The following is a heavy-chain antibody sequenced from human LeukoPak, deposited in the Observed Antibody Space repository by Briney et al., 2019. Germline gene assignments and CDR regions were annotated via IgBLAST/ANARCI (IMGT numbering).Heavy chain of an antibody. V-gene: IGHV3-23*01. D-gene: IGHD4-17*01. CDR1: GFTFSSYE. J-gene: IGHJ4*02. CDR3: AKDSPMTPGD. Sequence: PGGSLRLSCAASGFTFSSYEMNWVRQAPGKGLEWVSAISGSGDSTYYAGSVKGRFTISRDNSKNTLYLQLNSLRAEDTAVYYCAKDSPMTPGDWGQGTLVTVSS. CDR2: ISGSGDST.